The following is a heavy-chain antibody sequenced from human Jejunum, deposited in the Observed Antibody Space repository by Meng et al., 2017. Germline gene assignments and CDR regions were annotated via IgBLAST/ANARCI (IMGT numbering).Heavy chain of an antibody. D-gene: IGHD3-22*01. Sequence: QRQLQEWGPRLVKPSGTLSLPCTVSGDSITTNTYWSWVRQSPEKGLEWIGQIDHRGSPYYNPSLKSRVTMSVDKSKSQVSLQLTSVTAADTAVYYCAKHGGYYQHYWGQGTLVTVSS. CDR3: AKHGGYYQHY. V-gene: IGHV4-4*02. CDR2: IDHRGSP. J-gene: IGHJ4*02. CDR1: GDSITTNTY.